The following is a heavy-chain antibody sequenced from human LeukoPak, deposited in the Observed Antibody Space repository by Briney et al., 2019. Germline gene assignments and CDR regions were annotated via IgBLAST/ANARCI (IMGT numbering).Heavy chain of an antibody. CDR1: GFTFSSYA. CDR2: ISGSGGST. Sequence: GGSLRLSCAASGFTFSSYAMSWVRQAPGKGLEWVSAISGSGGSTYYADSVKGRFTISRDNSKNTLYLQMNSLRAEDTAVYYCAKGSAGYSSSWYHPYYFDYWGQGTLVTVSS. D-gene: IGHD6-13*01. V-gene: IGHV3-23*01. J-gene: IGHJ4*02. CDR3: AKGSAGYSSSWYHPYYFDY.